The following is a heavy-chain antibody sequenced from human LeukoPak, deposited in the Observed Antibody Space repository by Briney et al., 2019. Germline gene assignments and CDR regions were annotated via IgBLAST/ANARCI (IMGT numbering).Heavy chain of an antibody. CDR2: INPDGHDT. D-gene: IGHD2-21*02. J-gene: IGHJ1*01. CDR3: TSWGDTTAGYFQR. CDR1: GFTFSSYA. Sequence: GGSLRLSCAASGFTFSSYAMSWVRQAPGKGLEWVAHINPDGHDTYYVDSVKGRFTISRDNAQNSMYLQMNSLRVEDTAVYYCTSWGDTTAGYFQRWGQGTLVTVSS. V-gene: IGHV3-7*01.